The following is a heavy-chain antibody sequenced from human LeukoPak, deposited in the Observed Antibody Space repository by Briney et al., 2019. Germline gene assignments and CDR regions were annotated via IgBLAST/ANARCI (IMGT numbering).Heavy chain of an antibody. CDR1: GFTFSSYA. CDR2: ISGSGGST. D-gene: IGHD2-2*01. J-gene: IGHJ4*02. Sequence: GGSLRLSCAASGFTFSSYAMSWVRQAPGKGLEWVSAISGSGGSTYYADSVKGRFTISRDNSKNTLYLQMNGLRAEDTAVYYCAKGNPPVVPAAVYYFDYWGQGTLVTVSS. V-gene: IGHV3-23*01. CDR3: AKGNPPVVPAAVYYFDY.